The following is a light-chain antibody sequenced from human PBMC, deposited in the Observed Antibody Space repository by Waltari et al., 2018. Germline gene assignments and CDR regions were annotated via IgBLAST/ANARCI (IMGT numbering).Light chain of an antibody. J-gene: IGLJ2*01. CDR3: SSYAGNCKLVV. V-gene: IGLV2-23*01. Sequence: QCALTQPASVSGSPGQSITIPCTGTSRHVGSYKLVSWYQQHPGKATILMIYEASKRPSGVSKRFSGSKSGNTASLTISGLQAEDEADYDCSSYAGNCKLVVFGGGTKLTVL. CDR2: EAS. CDR1: SRHVGSYKL.